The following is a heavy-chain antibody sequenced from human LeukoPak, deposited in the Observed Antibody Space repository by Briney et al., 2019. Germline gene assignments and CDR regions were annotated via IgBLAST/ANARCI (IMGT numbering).Heavy chain of an antibody. Sequence: GGSLRLSCAASGFTFSSYSMHWVRQAPGKGLEWVAFIRYDGSNKYYADSVKGRFTISRDNSKNTLYLQMNSLRAEDTAVYYCAKDRHYDFWSGYLYWGQGTLVTVSS. CDR3: AKDRHYDFWSGYLY. CDR1: GFTFSSYS. J-gene: IGHJ4*02. V-gene: IGHV3-30*02. D-gene: IGHD3-3*01. CDR2: IRYDGSNK.